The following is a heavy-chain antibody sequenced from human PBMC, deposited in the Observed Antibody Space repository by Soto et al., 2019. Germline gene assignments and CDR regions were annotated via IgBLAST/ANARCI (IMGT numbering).Heavy chain of an antibody. Sequence: DVQLVESGGGLIQPGESLRLSCAAFGLTISGKKYVAWVRQAPGKGLEWVSALYDVDGSFYADSVTGRFTTSSNSSKTPVYPQTNDLRPDDTAGYLFASWHERGNGFDVWGQGTTVNISS. CDR1: GLTISGKKY. CDR2: LYDVDGS. J-gene: IGHJ3*01. V-gene: IGHV3-53*01. CDR3: ASWHERGNGFDV. D-gene: IGHD3-10*01.